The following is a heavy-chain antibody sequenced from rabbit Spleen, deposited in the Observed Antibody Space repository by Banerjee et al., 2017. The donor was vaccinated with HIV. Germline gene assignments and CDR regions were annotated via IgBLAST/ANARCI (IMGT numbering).Heavy chain of an antibody. J-gene: IGHJ4*01. CDR2: IDPIFGRT. CDR3: VRDLGYDDYSEKGYFNL. V-gene: IGHV1S7*01. Sequence: QSLEESGGDLVKPGGSLALSCKASGFDFSNYGVTWVRQAPGKGLEWIGYIDPIFGRTYYASWVNGRFTISSHNAQNTLYLQLNSLTAADTATYFCVRDLGYDDYSEKGYFNLWGPGTPSPS. D-gene: IGHD2-1*01. CDR1: GFDFSNYG.